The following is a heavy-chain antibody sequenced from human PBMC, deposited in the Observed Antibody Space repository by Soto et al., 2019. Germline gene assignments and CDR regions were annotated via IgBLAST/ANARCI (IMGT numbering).Heavy chain of an antibody. V-gene: IGHV3-48*04. D-gene: IGHD3-22*01. J-gene: IGHJ4*02. CDR1: GFSFGSYS. Sequence: PGGSLRLSCAASGFSFGSYSMNWVRQAPGKGLEWVSYISTSGTTTKYADSVKGRFTISRDNAKNSLYLQMNSPRAEDTAVYYCARDIGYYYDKFEYWGQGTLVTVSS. CDR2: ISTSGTTT. CDR3: ARDIGYYYDKFEY.